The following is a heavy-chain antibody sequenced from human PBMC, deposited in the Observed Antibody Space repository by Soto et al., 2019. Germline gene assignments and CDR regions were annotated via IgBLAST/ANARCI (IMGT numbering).Heavy chain of an antibody. CDR2: VSSNGRIT. CDR3: AKEGHIMGCPAALSFDY. J-gene: IGHJ4*02. V-gene: IGHV3-30*18. Sequence: QVRLVESGGGVVQPGGSLRLSCAASGFTFSNYGMHWVRQTPGKGLAWVAVVSSNGRITVYDDSVTGRFNISRDNVKNTLYLQMTSLRSDDTAVYYCAKEGHIMGCPAALSFDYWCQGSLVTVSS. CDR1: GFTFSNYG. D-gene: IGHD2-2*01.